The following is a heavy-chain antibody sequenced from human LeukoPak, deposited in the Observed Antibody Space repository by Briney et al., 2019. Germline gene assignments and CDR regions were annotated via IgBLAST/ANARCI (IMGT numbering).Heavy chain of an antibody. D-gene: IGHD2-2*01. CDR1: GFTFSSYG. J-gene: IGHJ6*03. Sequence: PGGSLRLSCAASGFTFSSYGMHWVRQAPGKGLEWVAVIWYDGSNKYYADSVKGRFTISRDNSKNTLYLQMNSLRAEDTAVYYCARDTFRDQLPYCYMDVWGKGTTVTVSS. CDR3: ARDTFRDQLPYCYMDV. CDR2: IWYDGSNK. V-gene: IGHV3-33*01.